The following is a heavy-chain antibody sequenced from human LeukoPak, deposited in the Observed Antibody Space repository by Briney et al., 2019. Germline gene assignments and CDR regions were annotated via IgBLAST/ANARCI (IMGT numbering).Heavy chain of an antibody. V-gene: IGHV4-34*01. J-gene: IGHJ4*02. CDR3: ARGPTIDYDILTGYYYFDC. CDR1: GGSFSGYY. Sequence: TPSETLSLTCAVHGGSFSGYYWTWIRQSPGKGLEWVGEINHSGSTNYNPSLKIRVTISVDTSNNQFSLKLSSVTAADTAVYYCARGPTIDYDILTGYYYFDCWGQGTLVTASS. D-gene: IGHD3-9*01. CDR2: INHSGST.